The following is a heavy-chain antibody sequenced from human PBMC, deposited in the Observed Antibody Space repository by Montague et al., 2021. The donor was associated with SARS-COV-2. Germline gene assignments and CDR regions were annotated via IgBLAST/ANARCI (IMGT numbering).Heavy chain of an antibody. CDR3: ARDRGQTYYDILTARALSVDPANGMDV. J-gene: IGHJ6*02. CDR1: GCSVSSGSYY. V-gene: IGHV4-61*01. Sequence: SETLSLTCTVSGCSVSSGSYYCSWIRQPPGKVLEWIGYIYYSGSSNYNSSLKSRVIISVDTSKNQFLLQLSSVAAADTAVYYCARDRGQTYYDILTARALSVDPANGMDVWGQGTTVTVSS. CDR2: IYYSGSS. D-gene: IGHD3-9*01.